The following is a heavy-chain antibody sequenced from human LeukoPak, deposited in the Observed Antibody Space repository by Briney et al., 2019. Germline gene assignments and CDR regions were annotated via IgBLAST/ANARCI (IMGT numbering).Heavy chain of an antibody. CDR3: VKDQLYGSGAYNLIFDY. CDR1: GFTFGSYA. D-gene: IGHD3-10*01. Sequence: GGSLRLSCAASGFTFGSYAMNWVRQAPGKGLEWVSLITGSGDSTDYADSVKGRFIISRDNSKNTLYLQMDSLSAEDTAVYYCVKDQLYGSGAYNLIFDYWGQGTLVTVSS. CDR2: ITGSGDST. V-gene: IGHV3-23*01. J-gene: IGHJ4*02.